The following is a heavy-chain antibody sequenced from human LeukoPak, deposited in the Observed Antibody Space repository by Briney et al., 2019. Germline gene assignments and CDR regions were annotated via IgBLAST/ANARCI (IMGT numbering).Heavy chain of an antibody. CDR1: GFSFTTYW. D-gene: IGHD3-10*02. CDR3: ARHSAGHVPDS. Sequence: GESLKISCKGSGFSFTTYWIAWVRQMPGKGLEWMGIIYPGDSDTRYSPSFQGQVTISADKSISTAYLQWSSLKASDTAMYYCARHSAGHVPDSWGQGTLVTVSS. CDR2: IYPGDSDT. V-gene: IGHV5-51*01. J-gene: IGHJ4*02.